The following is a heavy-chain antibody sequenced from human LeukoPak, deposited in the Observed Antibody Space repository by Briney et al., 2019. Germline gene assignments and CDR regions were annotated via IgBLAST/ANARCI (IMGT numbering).Heavy chain of an antibody. CDR2: VSYDGSYK. Sequence: PGGSLRLSCAAAGFTFSKFAMHWVRQAPGKGLEWVAVVSYDGSYKYYADSVKGRFTISRDNSKNTLYLQMNSLRAEDTAVYYCAREEALGSGSFDYWGQGTLVTVSS. V-gene: IGHV3-30*04. D-gene: IGHD1-26*01. CDR3: AREEALGSGSFDY. J-gene: IGHJ4*02. CDR1: GFTFSKFA.